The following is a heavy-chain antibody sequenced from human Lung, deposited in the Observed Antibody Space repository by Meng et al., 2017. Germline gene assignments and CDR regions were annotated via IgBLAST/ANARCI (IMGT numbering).Heavy chain of an antibody. J-gene: IGHJ4*02. Sequence: QVQLEDEGPTQVTPSEILSLTCAVSGGAISSGNWLSWVRQPPGKGLEWIGEISNSGHTNYSPSFRGRVTMSVGRSRDQFSLKLNSVTAADTAVYLCARIGAYCLHSWGQGTLVTVSS. D-gene: IGHD4-17*01. CDR2: ISNSGHT. CDR3: ARIGAYCLHS. CDR1: GGAISSGNW. V-gene: IGHV4-4*02.